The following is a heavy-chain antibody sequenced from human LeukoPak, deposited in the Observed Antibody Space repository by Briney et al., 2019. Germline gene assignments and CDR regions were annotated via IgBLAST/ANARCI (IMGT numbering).Heavy chain of an antibody. D-gene: IGHD6-19*01. Sequence: SETLSLTCAVYGGSFSGYYWSWIRQPPGKGLEWIGEINHSGSTNYNPSLKSRVTISVDTSKNQFSLNLSSVTAADTAVYYCARDPSGWYFDYWGQGTPVTVSS. CDR2: INHSGST. CDR3: ARDPSGWYFDY. J-gene: IGHJ4*02. V-gene: IGHV4-34*01. CDR1: GGSFSGYY.